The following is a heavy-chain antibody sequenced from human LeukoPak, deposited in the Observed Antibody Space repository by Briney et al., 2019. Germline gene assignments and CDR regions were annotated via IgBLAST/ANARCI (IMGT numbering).Heavy chain of an antibody. Sequence: SETLSLTCTVSGGSISSYYWSWIRQPPGKGLEWIGYIYYSGSTNYNPSLKSRVTISVDTSKNQFSLKLSSVTAADTAVYYCARSLLSSGLDYWGQGTLVTVSS. J-gene: IGHJ4*02. CDR1: GGSISSYY. CDR2: IYYSGST. CDR3: ARSLLSSGLDY. D-gene: IGHD6-25*01. V-gene: IGHV4-59*01.